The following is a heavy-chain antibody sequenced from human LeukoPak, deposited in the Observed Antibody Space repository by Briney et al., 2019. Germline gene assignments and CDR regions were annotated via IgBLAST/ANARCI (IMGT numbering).Heavy chain of an antibody. V-gene: IGHV1-2*04. Sequence: ASVTVSCTASGYTFTGYYMHWVRQAPGQGLEWMGWINPNSGGTNYAQKFQGWVTMTRDTSISTAYMELSRLRSDDTAVCYCARGGYSSSWWRGGEGFDYWGQGTLVTVSS. D-gene: IGHD6-13*01. CDR2: INPNSGGT. CDR3: ARGGYSSSWWRGGEGFDY. J-gene: IGHJ4*02. CDR1: GYTFTGYY.